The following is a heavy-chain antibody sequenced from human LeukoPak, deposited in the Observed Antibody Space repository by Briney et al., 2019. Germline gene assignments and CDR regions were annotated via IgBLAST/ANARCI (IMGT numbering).Heavy chain of an antibody. Sequence: ASVTVSCKASGGTFSSYAISWVRQAPGQGLEWMGWIIPIFGTANYAQKFQGRVTITADKSTSTAYMELSSLRSEDTAVYYCARGRGYSYGYFAWWGQGTLVTVSS. CDR3: ARGRGYSYGYFAW. CDR1: GGTFSSYA. CDR2: IIPIFGTA. V-gene: IGHV1-69*06. J-gene: IGHJ4*02. D-gene: IGHD5-18*01.